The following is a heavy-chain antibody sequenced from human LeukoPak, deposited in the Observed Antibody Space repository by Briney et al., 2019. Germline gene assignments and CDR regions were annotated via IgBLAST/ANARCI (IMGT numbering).Heavy chain of an antibody. J-gene: IGHJ4*02. CDR1: GFTFSDYW. Sequence: PGGSLSLSCVDSGFTFSDYWMSLVRQAPGKGREWVANLKQDGSEKGYVDALKGRFTISRDNAKTSLYLQMNSLRAEDTAGYYCARWLELMRNFDWWGQGTLVTVSS. CDR3: ARWLELMRNFDW. D-gene: IGHD5-24*01. V-gene: IGHV3-7*01. CDR2: LKQDGSEK.